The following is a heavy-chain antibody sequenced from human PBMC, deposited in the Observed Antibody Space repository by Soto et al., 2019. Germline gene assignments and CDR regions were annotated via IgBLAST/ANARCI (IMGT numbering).Heavy chain of an antibody. V-gene: IGHV3-30*18. Sequence: QVQLVESGGGVVQPGRSLRLSCAASGFTFSSYGMHWVRQAPGKGLEWVAVISYDGSNKYYADSVKGRFTISRDNSKNTLYLQMNSLRAEDPAVYYCAKVGTGFGEGDYYYYYGMDVWGQGTTVTVSS. CDR1: GFTFSSYG. CDR3: AKVGTGFGEGDYYYYYGMDV. J-gene: IGHJ6*02. D-gene: IGHD3-10*01. CDR2: ISYDGSNK.